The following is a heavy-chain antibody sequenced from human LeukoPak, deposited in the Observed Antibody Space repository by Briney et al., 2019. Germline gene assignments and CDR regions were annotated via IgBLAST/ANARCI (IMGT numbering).Heavy chain of an antibody. D-gene: IGHD7-27*01. Sequence: PGESLQISCEGSGSLFTTYWIGWVRPLPGKGLEWMGIIYPGDSDTRYSPSFQGQVTISADKSISTAYLQWSSLKASDTAMYYCARRSRGTTNWEYYFDYWGQGTLVTVSS. J-gene: IGHJ4*02. CDR2: IYPGDSDT. CDR3: ARRSRGTTNWEYYFDY. CDR1: GSLFTTYW. V-gene: IGHV5-51*01.